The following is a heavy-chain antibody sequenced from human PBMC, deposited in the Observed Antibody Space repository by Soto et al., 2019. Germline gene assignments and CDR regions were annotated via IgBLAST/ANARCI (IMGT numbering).Heavy chain of an antibody. D-gene: IGHD2-21*02. CDR3: ARDRPPPYCGGDCYSGWYFDL. CDR2: ISSSGSTI. CDR1: GFTFSSYE. V-gene: IGHV3-48*03. Sequence: EVQLVESGGGLVQPGGSLRLSCAASGFTFSSYEMNWVRQAPGKGLEWVSYISSSGSTIYYADSVKGRFTISRDNAKNSLYLKMNTLRPEDTAVYYCARDRPPPYCGGDCYSGWYFDLWGRGTLVTVSS. J-gene: IGHJ2*01.